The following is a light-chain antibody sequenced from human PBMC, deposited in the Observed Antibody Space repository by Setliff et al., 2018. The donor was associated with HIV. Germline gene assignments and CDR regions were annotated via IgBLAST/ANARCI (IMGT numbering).Light chain of an antibody. V-gene: IGLV2-23*02. CDR1: RSDVGGYNY. Sequence: QSVLAQAASVSGSPGQSITMSCTGTRSDVGGYNYVSWYRQHPDKAPELTIYEVTKRPSGISKRFSGSKSGNTASLTISGLQTDDEADYYCSSYAGSRTFDVFGTGTKVTVL. J-gene: IGLJ1*01. CDR2: EVT. CDR3: SSYAGSRTFDV.